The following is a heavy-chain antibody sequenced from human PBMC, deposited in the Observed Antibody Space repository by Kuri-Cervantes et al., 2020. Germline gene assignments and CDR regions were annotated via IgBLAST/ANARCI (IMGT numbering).Heavy chain of an antibody. V-gene: IGHV3-23*01. Sequence: GGSLRLSCAASGFTFSSYAMSWVRQAPGKGLEWVSAISGSGGSTYYADSVKGRFTISRDNSKNTLYLQMNSLRDEDTAVYYCARDRLITMIVVDNYYYYGMDVWGQGTTVTVSS. J-gene: IGHJ6*02. CDR1: GFTFSSYA. CDR2: ISGSGGST. D-gene: IGHD3-22*01. CDR3: ARDRLITMIVVDNYYYYGMDV.